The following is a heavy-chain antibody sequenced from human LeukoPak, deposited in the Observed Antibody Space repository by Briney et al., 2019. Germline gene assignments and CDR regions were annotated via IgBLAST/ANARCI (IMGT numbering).Heavy chain of an antibody. CDR3: ARGGENSGFDY. CDR2: ISGSGDNT. J-gene: IGHJ4*02. D-gene: IGHD6-19*01. Sequence: SGGSLRLSCAASGFTFSSHGMSWVRQAPGKGLEWVSTISGSGDNTYYADSVKGRFTISRDNSKNTLYLQMNSLRAEDTALYYCARGGENSGFDYWGQGTLVIVSS. V-gene: IGHV3-23*01. CDR1: GFTFSSHG.